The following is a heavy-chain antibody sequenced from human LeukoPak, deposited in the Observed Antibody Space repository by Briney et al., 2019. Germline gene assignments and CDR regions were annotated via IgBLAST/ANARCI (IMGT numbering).Heavy chain of an antibody. CDR2: IYYSGTT. V-gene: IGHV4-39*01. CDR1: AASISSSSYY. Sequence: SETLSLTCTVSAASISSSSYYWGWLRHPPGKGLEWFGSIYYSGTTYYNPSLKTRGTISVDTSKNQFSLMLSSVTAADTAVYYGAKQGAGEVVVVPAAMLNFDYWGQGTLVTVSS. CDR3: AKQGAGEVVVVPAAMLNFDY. D-gene: IGHD2-2*01. J-gene: IGHJ4*02.